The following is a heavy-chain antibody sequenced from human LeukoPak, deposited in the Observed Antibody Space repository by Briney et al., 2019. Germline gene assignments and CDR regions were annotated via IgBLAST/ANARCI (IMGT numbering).Heavy chain of an antibody. CDR2: INPNSGGT. D-gene: IGHD2-2*01. CDR1: GYTFTGYY. Sequence: GASVKVSCKASGYTFTGYYMHWVRRAPGQGLEWMGWINPNSGGTNYAQKFQGRVTMTRDTSISTAYTELSRLRSDDTAVYYCARWDIVVVPAAGFDYWGQGTLVTVSS. J-gene: IGHJ4*02. V-gene: IGHV1-2*02. CDR3: ARWDIVVVPAAGFDY.